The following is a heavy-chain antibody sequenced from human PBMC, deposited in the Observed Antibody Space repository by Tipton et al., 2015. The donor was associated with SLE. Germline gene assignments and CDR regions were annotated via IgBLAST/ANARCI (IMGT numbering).Heavy chain of an antibody. Sequence: TLSLTCAVYGGSFSGYYWSWIRQPPGKGLEWIGEIKHSGSTNYNPSLKSRVTISVDTSKNQFSLKLNSVTAADTAVYYCTRKSTTSDLWGRGALVTVSS. CDR3: TRKSTTSDL. J-gene: IGHJ2*01. V-gene: IGHV4-34*01. D-gene: IGHD2/OR15-2a*01. CDR1: GGSFSGYY. CDR2: IKHSGST.